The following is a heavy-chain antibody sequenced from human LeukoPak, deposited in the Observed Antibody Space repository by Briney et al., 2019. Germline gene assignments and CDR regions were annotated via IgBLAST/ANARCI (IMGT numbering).Heavy chain of an antibody. V-gene: IGHV3-23*01. CDR2: ISGSGGST. J-gene: IGHJ4*02. CDR1: GFTFSSYA. D-gene: IGHD6-19*01. CDR3: AKVGQQKVWDSSGWSIYFDY. Sequence: QPGGSLRLSCAASGFTFSSYAMSWVRQAPGKGLEWVSAISGSGGSTYYADSVKGRFTISRDNSKNTLYLQMNSLRAEDTAVYYCAKVGQQKVWDSSGWSIYFDYWGQGTLVTVSS.